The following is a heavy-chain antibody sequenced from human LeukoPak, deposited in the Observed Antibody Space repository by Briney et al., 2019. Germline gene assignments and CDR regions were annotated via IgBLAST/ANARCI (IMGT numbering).Heavy chain of an antibody. V-gene: IGHV4-34*01. CDR2: IYHSGST. J-gene: IGHJ4*02. Sequence: FTSYAMNWVRQPPGKGLEWIGEIYHSGSTNYNPSLKSRVMISVDTSKNQISLKLRSVTAADTAIYYCARVSSRRLPPTYSYDRRNYFDYWGQGTLVTVSS. D-gene: IGHD3-22*01. CDR3: ARVSSRRLPPTYSYDRRNYFDY. CDR1: FTSYA.